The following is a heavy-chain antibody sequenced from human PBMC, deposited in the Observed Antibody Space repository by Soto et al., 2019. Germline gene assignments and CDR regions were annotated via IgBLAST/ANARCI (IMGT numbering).Heavy chain of an antibody. V-gene: IGHV4-34*02. CDR1: NGSFSGYY. J-gene: IGHJ6*03. D-gene: IGHD1-1*01. Sequence: QVQLRQRGAGLLKPSETLSLSCDVFNGSFSGYYWTWIRQPPGKGLEWIGEMNHIGTNNYTPSLQRRANISVDTSKKGFSLRLASVTAADTAVYYCARFTMTQRSSHSYMDVWGAGAAVTVS. CDR3: ARFTMTQRSSHSYMDV. CDR2: MNHIGTN.